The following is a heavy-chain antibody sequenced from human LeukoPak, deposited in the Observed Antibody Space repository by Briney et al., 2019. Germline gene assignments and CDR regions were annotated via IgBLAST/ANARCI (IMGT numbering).Heavy chain of an antibody. V-gene: IGHV3-74*01. CDR3: ARDMAMIVVVKGVFDI. Sequence: GGSLRLSCAASGFTFSSYWMHWVRQAPGKGLVWVSRINSDGSDIRYADSVKGRFTISRDNAKNSLYLQMNSLRDEDTAVYYCARDMAMIVVVKGVFDIWGQGTMVTVSS. CDR2: INSDGSDI. D-gene: IGHD3-22*01. CDR1: GFTFSSYW. J-gene: IGHJ3*02.